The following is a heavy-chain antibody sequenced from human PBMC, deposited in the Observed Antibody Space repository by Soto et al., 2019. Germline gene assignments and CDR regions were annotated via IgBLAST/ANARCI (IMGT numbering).Heavy chain of an antibody. V-gene: IGHV3-21*01. J-gene: IGHJ3*01. CDR2: ISSNGGVI. Sequence: GGSLRLSCAASGFTFSSYSMNWVRQAPGKGLEWVSSISSNGGVIFYADSMKGRFTISRDDAKNSLYLQLSSLRAEDTALYYCARLGMGATALDTFDLWGQGTMVTVSS. CDR3: ARLGMGATALDTFDL. D-gene: IGHD1-1*01. CDR1: GFTFSSYS.